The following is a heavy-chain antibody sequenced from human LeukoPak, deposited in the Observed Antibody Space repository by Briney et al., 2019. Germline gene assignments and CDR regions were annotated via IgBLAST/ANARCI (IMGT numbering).Heavy chain of an antibody. D-gene: IGHD5-24*01. V-gene: IGHV4-59*01. J-gene: IGHJ6*03. CDR2: IYYSGST. Sequence: TTSETLSLTCTVSGGSISSYYWSWIRQPPGKGLEWIGYIYYSGSTNYNPSLKSRVTISVDTSKNQFSLKLSSVTAADTAVYYCARGGREMYYYYYYMDVWGKGTTVTVSS. CDR1: GGSISSYY. CDR3: ARGGREMYYYYYYMDV.